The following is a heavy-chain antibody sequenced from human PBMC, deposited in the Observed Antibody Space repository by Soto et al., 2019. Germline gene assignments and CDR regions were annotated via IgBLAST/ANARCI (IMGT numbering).Heavy chain of an antibody. V-gene: IGHV1-69*01. J-gene: IGHJ6*02. CDR2: IIPIFGTA. CDR3: ARSSSSILRYYYYYYGMDV. Sequence: QVQLVQSGAEVKKPGSSVKVSCKASGGTFSSYAISWVRQAHGQGLEWMGGIIPIFGTANYAQKFQGRVTITADESTSTAYMELSSLRSEDTAVYYCARSSSSILRYYYYYYGMDVWGQGTTVTVSS. D-gene: IGHD6-6*01. CDR1: GGTFSSYA.